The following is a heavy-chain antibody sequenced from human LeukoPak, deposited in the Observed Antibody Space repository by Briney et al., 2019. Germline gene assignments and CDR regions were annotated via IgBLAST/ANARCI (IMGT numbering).Heavy chain of an antibody. CDR2: INPSGGST. Sequence: ASVKVSCKASGYTFTSYYMHWVRQAPGQGLEWMGIINPSGGSTSYAQKFQGRVTMTRDTSTSTVYMELSSLRSEDTAVYYCARDRDCSGGSCYLGYFWYYYGMDVWGQGTTVTVSS. CDR3: ARDRDCSGGSCYLGYFWYYYGMDV. J-gene: IGHJ6*02. D-gene: IGHD2-15*01. V-gene: IGHV1-46*01. CDR1: GYTFTSYY.